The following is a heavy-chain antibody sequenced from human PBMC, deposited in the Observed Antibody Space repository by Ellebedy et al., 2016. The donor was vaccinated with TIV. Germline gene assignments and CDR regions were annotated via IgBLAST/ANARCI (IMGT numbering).Heavy chain of an antibody. Sequence: ASVKVSCKASGYTFTSYGISWVRQAPGQGLEWMGWISAYNGNTNYAQKLQGRVTMTTDTSTSTAYMELRSLRSDDTAVYYCATWDAGMPNFDYWGQGTLVTVSS. CDR3: ATWDAGMPNFDY. CDR1: GYTFTSYG. J-gene: IGHJ4*02. V-gene: IGHV1-18*01. CDR2: ISAYNGNT. D-gene: IGHD2-2*01.